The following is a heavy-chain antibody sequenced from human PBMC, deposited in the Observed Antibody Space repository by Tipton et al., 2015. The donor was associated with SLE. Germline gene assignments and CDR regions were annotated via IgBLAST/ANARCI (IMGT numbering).Heavy chain of an antibody. J-gene: IGHJ3*02. CDR1: GGSFSGYY. D-gene: IGHD6-19*01. CDR3: ARDLSSGWTDAFDI. CDR2: INHSGST. Sequence: PSLTCAVYGGSFSGYYWSWIRQPPGKGLEWIGEINHSGSTNYNPSLKSRVTISVDTSKNQFSLKLSSVTAADTAVYYCARDLSSGWTDAFDIWGQGTMVTVSS. V-gene: IGHV4-34*01.